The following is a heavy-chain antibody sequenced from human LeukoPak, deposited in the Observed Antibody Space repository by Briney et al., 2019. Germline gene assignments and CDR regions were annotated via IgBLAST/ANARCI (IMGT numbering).Heavy chain of an antibody. V-gene: IGHV3-23*01. D-gene: IGHD6-19*01. CDR3: AKDARRSSGWFFFDH. J-gene: IGHJ4*02. CDR2: ISDSGDRT. CDR1: GFAFSRQD. Sequence: GGSLRLSCAASGFAFSRQDMGWVRQAPGKGLEWVSGISDSGDRTYYADSVKGRVTISRDNSKNTLYLQMNSLRVEDTAVYYCAKDARRSSGWFFFDHWGQGTLVTVSS.